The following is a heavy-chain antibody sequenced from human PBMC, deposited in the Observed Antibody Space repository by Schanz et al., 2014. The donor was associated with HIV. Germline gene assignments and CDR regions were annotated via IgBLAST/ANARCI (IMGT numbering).Heavy chain of an antibody. CDR1: GFTFSSYS. CDR3: ARDAASHSYGSTMDV. Sequence: EVQLVESGGGLVKPGGSLRLSCAASGFTFSSYSMNWVRQAPGKGLEWVSRINSDGSSTTYADYVKGRFTISRDNAKNTLYLQMNSLRAEDTAVYYCARDAASHSYGSTMDVWGQGTTVTVSS. J-gene: IGHJ6*02. CDR2: INSDGSST. V-gene: IGHV3-74*01. D-gene: IGHD5-18*01.